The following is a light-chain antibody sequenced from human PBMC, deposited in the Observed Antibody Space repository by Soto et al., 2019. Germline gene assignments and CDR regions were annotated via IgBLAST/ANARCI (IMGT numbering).Light chain of an antibody. V-gene: IGLV3-21*02. CDR2: DDS. Sequence: SYELTQPPSVSGAPRQTASITCGGNHIGSKSVHWYRQKPGQAPVLVVYDDSDRPSGIPERCSGYNSGNTATLTISRVEAGDEADYYCQVWDSSSDRPVFGGGTKLTVL. J-gene: IGLJ2*01. CDR3: QVWDSSSDRPV. CDR1: HIGSKS.